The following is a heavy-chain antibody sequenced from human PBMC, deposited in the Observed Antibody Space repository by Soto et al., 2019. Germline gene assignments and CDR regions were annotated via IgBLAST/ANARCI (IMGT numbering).Heavy chain of an antibody. Sequence: PSETLSLTCTVSGGSISSDDYYWSWIRQPPGKGLEWIGYIHYSGSTYSKPSLKSRVTISMDTSKNQFSLKLSSVTAADTAVYYCARTYGSSWKNYYYYDGMDVWAQGTTVTVSS. CDR1: GGSISSDDYY. CDR3: ARTYGSSWKNYYYYDGMDV. D-gene: IGHD6-13*01. V-gene: IGHV4-30-4*01. J-gene: IGHJ6*02. CDR2: IHYSGST.